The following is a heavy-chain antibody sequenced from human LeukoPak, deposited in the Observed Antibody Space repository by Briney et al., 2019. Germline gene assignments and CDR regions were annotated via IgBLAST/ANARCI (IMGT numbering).Heavy chain of an antibody. V-gene: IGHV4-34*01. Sequence: PSETLSLTCAVYGGSFSTYYWSWIRQPPGKGLEWIGEINHSGSTNYNPSLKSRVTISVDRSKNQFSLKLSSVTAADTAVYYCASPSVPAAMRAFDIWGQGTMVTVSS. J-gene: IGHJ3*02. CDR2: INHSGST. CDR3: ASPSVPAAMRAFDI. D-gene: IGHD2-2*01. CDR1: GGSFSTYY.